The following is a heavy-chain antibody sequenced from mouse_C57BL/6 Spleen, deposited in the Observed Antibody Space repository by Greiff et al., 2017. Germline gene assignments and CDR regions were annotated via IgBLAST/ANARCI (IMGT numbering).Heavy chain of an antibody. J-gene: IGHJ4*01. D-gene: IGHD2-5*01. CDR2: ISSGGDYI. V-gene: IGHV5-9-1*02. CDR1: GFTFSRYA. Sequence: EVQGVESGEGLVQPGGSLKLSCAASGFTFSRYAMSWVRQTPEKRLEWVAYISSGGDYIYYADTVKGRFTISRGNARNTLYLHMSSLKSEDTAMYYCTREAYYSNYDYAMDYWGQGTSVTVSS. CDR3: TREAYYSNYDYAMDY.